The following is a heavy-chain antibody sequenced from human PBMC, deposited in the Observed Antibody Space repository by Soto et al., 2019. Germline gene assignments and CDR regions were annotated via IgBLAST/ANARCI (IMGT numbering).Heavy chain of an antibody. J-gene: IGHJ4*02. CDR1: GGSISSSSYY. Sequence: SETLSLTCTVSGGSISSSSYYWGWIRQPPGKGLEWIGSIYYSGSTYYNPSLKSRVTISVDTSKNQFSLKLSSVTAADTAVYYCARQIGLCSSTSCYVSGVDYWGQGTLVTVS. CDR2: IYYSGST. V-gene: IGHV4-39*01. CDR3: ARQIGLCSSTSCYVSGVDY. D-gene: IGHD2-2*01.